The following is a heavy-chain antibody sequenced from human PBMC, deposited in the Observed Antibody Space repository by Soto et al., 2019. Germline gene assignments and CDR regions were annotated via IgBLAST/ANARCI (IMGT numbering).Heavy chain of an antibody. V-gene: IGHV4-39*01. Sequence: QLQLQESGPGLVKPSETLSLTCTVSGGSISSSSYYWGWIRQPPGKGLEWIGSIYYSGSTYYNPSLKSRVTISVDTSKNQFSLKLSSVTAADTAVYYCASLVINTIFGVVIGPYYYYGMDVWGQGTTVTVSS. CDR1: GGSISSSSYY. CDR2: IYYSGST. CDR3: ASLVINTIFGVVIGPYYYYGMDV. D-gene: IGHD3-3*01. J-gene: IGHJ6*02.